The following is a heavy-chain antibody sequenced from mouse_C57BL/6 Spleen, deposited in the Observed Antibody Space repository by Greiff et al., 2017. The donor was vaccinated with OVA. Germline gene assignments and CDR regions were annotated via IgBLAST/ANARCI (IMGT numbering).Heavy chain of an antibody. J-gene: IGHJ4*01. D-gene: IGHD1-1*01. V-gene: IGHV1-80*01. CDR3: ARKHYGSSYAMDY. CDR2: IYPGDGDT. Sequence: QVHVKQSGAELVKPGASVKISCKASGYAFSSYWMNWVKQRPGKGLEWIGQIYPGDGDTNYNGKFKGKATLTADKSSSTAYMQLSSLTSEDSAVYFCARKHYGSSYAMDYWGQGTSVTVSS. CDR1: GYAFSSYW.